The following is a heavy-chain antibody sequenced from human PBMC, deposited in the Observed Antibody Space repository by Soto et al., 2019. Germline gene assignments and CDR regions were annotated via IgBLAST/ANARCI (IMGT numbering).Heavy chain of an antibody. D-gene: IGHD3-10*01. V-gene: IGHV1-69*12. CDR2: IIPIFGTA. Sequence: QVQLVQSGAEVKKPGSSVKVSCKASGGTFSSYAINWVRQAPGQGLEWMGGIIPIFGTADYAQKFQGRGTITADESTSTAYLELSSLRSEDTAGYYCASNGFGETYYYGMDVWGQGTTVTVSS. CDR1: GGTFSSYA. CDR3: ASNGFGETYYYGMDV. J-gene: IGHJ6*02.